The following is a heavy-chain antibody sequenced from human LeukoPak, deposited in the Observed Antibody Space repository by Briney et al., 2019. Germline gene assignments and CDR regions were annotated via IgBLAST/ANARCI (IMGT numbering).Heavy chain of an antibody. CDR3: AKDYSVVVVAATAIDY. Sequence: AGGSLRLSCAASGFTFSSYGMHWVRQAPGKGLEWVAVISYDGSNEYYADSVKGRFTISRDNSKNTLYLQMNSLRAEDTAVYYCAKDYSVVVVAATAIDYWGQGTLVTVSS. CDR1: GFTFSSYG. CDR2: ISYDGSNE. D-gene: IGHD2-15*01. J-gene: IGHJ4*02. V-gene: IGHV3-30*18.